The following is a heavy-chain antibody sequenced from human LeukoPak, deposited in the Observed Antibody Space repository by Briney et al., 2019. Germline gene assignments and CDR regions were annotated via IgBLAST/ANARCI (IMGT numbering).Heavy chain of an antibody. J-gene: IGHJ3*02. V-gene: IGHV3-23*01. Sequence: GGSLRLSCAASGFTFSSYSMNWVRQAPGKGLEWVSAISGSGGSTYYADSVKGRFTTSRDNSKNTLYLQMNSLRAEDTAVYYCAKDIAGGYYDFWSGYYAFDIWGQGTMVTVSS. CDR1: GFTFSSYS. D-gene: IGHD3-3*01. CDR3: AKDIAGGYYDFWSGYYAFDI. CDR2: ISGSGGST.